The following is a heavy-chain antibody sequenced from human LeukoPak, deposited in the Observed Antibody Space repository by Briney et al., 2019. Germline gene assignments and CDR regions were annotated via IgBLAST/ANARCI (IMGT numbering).Heavy chain of an antibody. CDR3: ARDGSSWFYFDY. V-gene: IGHV4-59*01. D-gene: IGHD6-13*01. CDR2: IYYSGST. J-gene: IGHJ4*02. CDR1: GGSISSYY. Sequence: PSETLSLTCTVSGGSISSYYWSWIRQPPGKGLEWIGYIYYSGSTNYNPSLKSRVTISVDTSKNQFSLKPSSVTAADTAVYYCARDGSSWFYFDYWGQGTLDTVSS.